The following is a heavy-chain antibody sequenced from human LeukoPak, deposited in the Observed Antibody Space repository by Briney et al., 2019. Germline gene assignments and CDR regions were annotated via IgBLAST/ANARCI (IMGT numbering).Heavy chain of an antibody. CDR1: GYTFTGYY. V-gene: IGHV1-2*02. Sequence: ASVKVSCKASGYTFTGYYMHWVRQAPGQGLEWMGWINPNSGGTNYAQKFQGRVTMTRDTSISTAYMELSRLRSDDTAVYYCARDFGRGHWGIVLINWFDPWGQGTLVTVSS. J-gene: IGHJ5*02. D-gene: IGHD2-8*01. CDR3: ARDFGRGHWGIVLINWFDP. CDR2: INPNSGGT.